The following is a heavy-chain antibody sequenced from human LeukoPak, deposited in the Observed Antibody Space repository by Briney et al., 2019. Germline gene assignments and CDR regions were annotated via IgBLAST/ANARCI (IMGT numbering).Heavy chain of an antibody. D-gene: IGHD3-22*01. Sequence: SETLSLTCAVYGGSFSGYYWSWIRQPPGRGLEWIGEINRSGSANYNPSLKSRVTVSVDTSKNQFSLKLSSVTAADTAVYYCARTIYYYESTSYFSDAFDVWGQGTMVTVSS. CDR1: GGSFSGYY. CDR3: ARTIYYYESTSYFSDAFDV. V-gene: IGHV4-34*01. CDR2: INRSGSA. J-gene: IGHJ3*01.